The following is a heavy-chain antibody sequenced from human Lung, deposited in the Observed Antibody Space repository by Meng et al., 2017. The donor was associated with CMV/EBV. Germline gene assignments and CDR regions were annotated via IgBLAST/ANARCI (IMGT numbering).Heavy chain of an antibody. Sequence: ESXKISXAASGFTFSSHWMTWVRQAPGKGLEWVANIHQDGSQKNYVDSVKGRSTISRDNAKNSLFLQMNSLRDEDTAVYYCARGMRVGAITYYYYGMDVWRQGTTVXVYS. J-gene: IGHJ6*02. V-gene: IGHV3-7*01. CDR2: IHQDGSQK. D-gene: IGHD1-26*01. CDR1: GFTFSSHW. CDR3: ARGMRVGAITYYYYGMDV.